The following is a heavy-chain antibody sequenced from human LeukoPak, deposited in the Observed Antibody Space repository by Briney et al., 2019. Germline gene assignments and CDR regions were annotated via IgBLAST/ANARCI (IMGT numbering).Heavy chain of an antibody. D-gene: IGHD2-15*01. CDR1: GFTFRSYE. Sequence: PGGSLRLSCEASGFTFRSYELNWVRQAPGKGLEWVSAMSSSDDGRYYAASVRGRFTISRDTSRSTLYLQMNSLRAEDAAVYYCAKAPVTSCRGAFCYPFDYWGQGTLVTVSS. J-gene: IGHJ4*02. CDR3: AKAPVTSCRGAFCYPFDY. CDR2: MSSSDDGR. V-gene: IGHV3-23*01.